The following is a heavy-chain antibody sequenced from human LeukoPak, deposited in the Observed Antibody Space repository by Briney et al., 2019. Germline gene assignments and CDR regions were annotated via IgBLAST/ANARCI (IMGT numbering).Heavy chain of an antibody. D-gene: IGHD3-10*01. Sequence: PSETLSLTCALHGESFSGYYWSWSRQPPGEGLEWIGEIHHSGSTNYNPSLKSRVTISVDTSKNQCSLKLSSVTAADTAVYYCARVWSAGLPDYWGQGTLVTVSS. CDR1: GESFSGYY. J-gene: IGHJ4*02. CDR3: ARVWSAGLPDY. V-gene: IGHV4-34*01. CDR2: IHHSGST.